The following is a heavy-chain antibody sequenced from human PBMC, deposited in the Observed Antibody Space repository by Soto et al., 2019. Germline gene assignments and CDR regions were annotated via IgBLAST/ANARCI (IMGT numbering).Heavy chain of an antibody. CDR3: ARSGPYGDYDY. CDR2: IYSGGST. V-gene: IGHV3-66*01. D-gene: IGHD4-17*01. Sequence: EVQLVESGGGLVQPGGSLRLSCAASGFTVSSNYMSWVRQAPGKGLEWVSVIYSGGSTYYADSVKGRFTIYRDNSKNTLYLQMNRLRAEDTAVYYCARSGPYGDYDYWGQGTLVTVSS. CDR1: GFTVSSNY. J-gene: IGHJ4*02.